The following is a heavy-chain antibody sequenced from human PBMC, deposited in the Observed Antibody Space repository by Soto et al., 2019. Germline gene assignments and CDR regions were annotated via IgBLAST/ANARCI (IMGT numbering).Heavy chain of an antibody. Sequence: GGSLRLSCAASGFTFSSYSMTWVRQAPGKGLEWVSSISSSSSYIYYAASVKGRFTISRDNAKNSLYLQMNSLRAEDTAVYYCGRAGGSIADNNLFDPWGQGTLVTVSS. D-gene: IGHD6-6*01. CDR2: ISSSSSYI. V-gene: IGHV3-21*01. CDR1: GFTFSSYS. CDR3: GRAGGSIADNNLFDP. J-gene: IGHJ5*02.